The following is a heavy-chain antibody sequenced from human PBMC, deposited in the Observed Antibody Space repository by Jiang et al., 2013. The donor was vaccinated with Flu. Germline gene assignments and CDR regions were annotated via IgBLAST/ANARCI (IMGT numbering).Heavy chain of an antibody. Sequence: YYADSVKGRFTISRDNAKNSLYPQMNSLRAEDTAVYYCARGNAYYYYGMDVWGEGTTVTVSS. J-gene: IGHJ6*02. CDR3: ARGNAYYYYGMDV. V-gene: IGHV3-48*03.